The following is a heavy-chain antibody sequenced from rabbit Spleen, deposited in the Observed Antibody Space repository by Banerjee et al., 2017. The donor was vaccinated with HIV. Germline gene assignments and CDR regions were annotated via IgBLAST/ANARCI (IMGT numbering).Heavy chain of an antibody. J-gene: IGHJ4*01. CDR1: GFSFSSRYY. V-gene: IGHV1S40*01. CDR2: INIVTGKS. CDR3: ASGYSDIYLDL. Sequence: QSLEESGGDLVKPGASLTLTCTASGFSFSSRYYMCWVRQAPGKGLEWIACINIVTGKSVYASWAKGRFIMSRTSSTTVTLQMTSLTAADTATYFCASGYSDIYLDLWGPGTLVTVS. D-gene: IGHD1-1*01.